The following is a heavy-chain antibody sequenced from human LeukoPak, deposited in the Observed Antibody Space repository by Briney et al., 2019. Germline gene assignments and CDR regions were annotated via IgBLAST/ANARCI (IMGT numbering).Heavy chain of an antibody. CDR3: ARGGVFTVTTPDY. V-gene: IGHV1-2*02. CDR2: INPNSGGT. D-gene: IGHD4-17*01. J-gene: IGHJ4*02. CDR1: GYTFTGYY. Sequence: ASVTVSCKASGYTFTGYYMHWVRQAPGQGLEWMGWINPNSGGTNYAQKFQGRVTMTRDTSISTAYMELSRLRSDDTAVYYCARGGVFTVTTPDYWGQGTLVTVSS.